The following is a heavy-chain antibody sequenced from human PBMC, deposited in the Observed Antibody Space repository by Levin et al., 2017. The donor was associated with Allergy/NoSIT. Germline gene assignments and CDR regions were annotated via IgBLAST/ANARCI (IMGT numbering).Heavy chain of an antibody. Sequence: TGGSLRLSCAASGFTFDDYAMHWVRQAPGKGLEWVSGISWNSGDIAYGDSVKGRFTISRDTAKNSLYLQMNSLRAEDTALYYCAKGADSRGSANAFDIWGQGTMVTVSS. CDR1: GFTFDDYA. V-gene: IGHV3-9*01. D-gene: IGHD3-22*01. CDR3: AKGADSRGSANAFDI. CDR2: ISWNSGDI. J-gene: IGHJ3*02.